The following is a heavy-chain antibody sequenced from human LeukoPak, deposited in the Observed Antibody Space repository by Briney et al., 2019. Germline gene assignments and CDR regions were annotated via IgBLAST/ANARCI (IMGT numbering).Heavy chain of an antibody. CDR1: GYTFTSYG. J-gene: IGHJ4*02. D-gene: IGHD6-19*01. Sequence: GASVKVSCKASGYTFTSYGISWVRQAPGQGLEGMGWISAYNGNTNYAQKLQGRVTMTTDTSTSTAYMEMRSLRSDDTAVYYCARDLGIAVAGTVVDYWGQGTLVTVSS. V-gene: IGHV1-18*01. CDR2: ISAYNGNT. CDR3: ARDLGIAVAGTVVDY.